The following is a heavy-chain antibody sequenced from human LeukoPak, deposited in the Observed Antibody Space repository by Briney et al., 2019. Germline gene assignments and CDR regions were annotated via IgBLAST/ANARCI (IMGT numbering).Heavy chain of an antibody. CDR2: ISGSGGST. Sequence: GGSLRLSCAASGFTFSSYAMSWVRQAPGKGLEWVSAISGSGGSTYYADSVKGRFTISRDNSKNTLYLQMNSLRAEDTAVYYCAKDFYPYYDSSGYYFRYFDYWGQGTLVTVSS. D-gene: IGHD3-22*01. CDR1: GFTFSSYA. V-gene: IGHV3-23*01. J-gene: IGHJ4*02. CDR3: AKDFYPYYDSSGYYFRYFDY.